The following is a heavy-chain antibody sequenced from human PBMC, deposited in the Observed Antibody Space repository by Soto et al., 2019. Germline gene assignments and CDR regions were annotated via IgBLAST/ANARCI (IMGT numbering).Heavy chain of an antibody. Sequence: QVQLVESGGGLVEPGGSLRLSCEASGFLFSAYYMYWIRQAPGKGLEWVSKISGGGDNINYADSVKGRFTISRDNAKRSLYLQMNSLRAEDTAVYYCARDHRNVGLDPWGQGTLVIVSS. V-gene: IGHV3-11*01. CDR3: ARDHRNVGLDP. J-gene: IGHJ5*02. CDR2: ISGGGDNI. D-gene: IGHD2-15*01. CDR1: GFLFSAYY.